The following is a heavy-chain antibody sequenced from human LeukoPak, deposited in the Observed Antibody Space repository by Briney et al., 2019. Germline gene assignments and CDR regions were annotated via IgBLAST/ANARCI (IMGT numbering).Heavy chain of an antibody. D-gene: IGHD3-22*01. Sequence: SGPTLVKPTQTLTLTCTFSGFSLSTTGVAVGWIRQPPGKALEWLALIYWDTDRRYSPSLKSRLTITKDTSKNQVVLTMPNMDPVDTATYYCAHSPIGTSSGYHYFFDYWGQGTLVTVSS. CDR2: IYWDTDR. V-gene: IGHV2-5*02. J-gene: IGHJ4*02. CDR1: GFSLSTTGVA. CDR3: AHSPIGTSSGYHYFFDY.